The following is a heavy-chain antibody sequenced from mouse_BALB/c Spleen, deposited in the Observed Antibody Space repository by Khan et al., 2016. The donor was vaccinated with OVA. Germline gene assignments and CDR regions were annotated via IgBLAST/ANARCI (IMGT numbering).Heavy chain of an antibody. CDR3: AREGLLEVAMDY. CDR1: GYTFTAYD. V-gene: IGHV1S56*01. CDR2: IYPGDGDT. D-gene: IGHD1-1*01. Sequence: VQLQEAGPELVKPGALVKISCKASGYTFTAYDINWVKQRPGQGLEWIGWIYPGDGDTRYNENFKGKATLTADKSSNTAYMQLSSLTSEDSAVYFCAREGLLEVAMDYWGQGTSVSVSS. J-gene: IGHJ4*01.